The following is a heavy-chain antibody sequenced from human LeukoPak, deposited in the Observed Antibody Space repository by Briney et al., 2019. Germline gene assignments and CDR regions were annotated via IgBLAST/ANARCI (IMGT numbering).Heavy chain of an antibody. J-gene: IGHJ4*02. CDR3: ARDPRGYSGYDYFDY. CDR2: IYHSGST. V-gene: IGHV4-38-2*02. D-gene: IGHD5-12*01. Sequence: SETLSLTCTVSGYSISSGYYWGRIRQPPGKGLEWIGSIYHSGSTYYNPSLKSRVTISVDTSKNQFSLKLSSVTAADTAVYYCARDPRGYSGYDYFDYWGQGTLVTVSS. CDR1: GYSISSGYY.